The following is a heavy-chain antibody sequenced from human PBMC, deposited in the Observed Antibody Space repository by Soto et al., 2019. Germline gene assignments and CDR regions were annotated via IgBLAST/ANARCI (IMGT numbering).Heavy chain of an antibody. V-gene: IGHV1-46*01. CDR3: ARDGGLLTAGGDYDH. D-gene: IGHD2-15*01. CDR2: INPRTGST. Sequence: QVQLVQSGADVKKPGTSVKVSCKAAGYSFTNYCMYWVRQAPGQGLEWMGMINPRTGSTRYAQKLQYSVTLTRDTATTTVYMELSTLISVDTAVYYWARDGGLLTAGGDYDHWGPGTVVTVSS. J-gene: IGHJ2*01. CDR1: GYSFTNYC.